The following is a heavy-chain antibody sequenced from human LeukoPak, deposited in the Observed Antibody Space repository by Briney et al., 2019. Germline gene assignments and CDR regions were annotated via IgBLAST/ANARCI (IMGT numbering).Heavy chain of an antibody. J-gene: IGHJ5*02. V-gene: IGHV3-66*01. CDR1: GVTVSSNY. D-gene: IGHD1-1*01. CDR3: VRDKGNDVGHT. CDR2: IYSGGIT. Sequence: GGSLRLSCAASGVTVSSNYMSWVRQAPGKGLEWVSVIYSGGITYYADSVKGRFTVSRDNSKNTLYLQVNSLRAEDTAVYYCVRDKGNDVGHTWGQETLVTVSS.